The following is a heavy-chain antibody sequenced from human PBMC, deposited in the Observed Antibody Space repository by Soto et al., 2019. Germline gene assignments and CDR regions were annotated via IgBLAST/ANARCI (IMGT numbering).Heavy chain of an antibody. CDR2: ISWISGSI. D-gene: IGHD4-17*01. Sequence: EVQLVESGGGLVQPGRSLRLSCAASGFTFDDYAMHWVRQAPGKGLEWVSGISWISGSIGYADSVKGRFTISRDNAKNSLYLQMNSLRAEDTALYYCAKWDDYGDRKEAFDIWGQGTMVTVSS. CDR1: GFTFDDYA. J-gene: IGHJ3*02. CDR3: AKWDDYGDRKEAFDI. V-gene: IGHV3-9*01.